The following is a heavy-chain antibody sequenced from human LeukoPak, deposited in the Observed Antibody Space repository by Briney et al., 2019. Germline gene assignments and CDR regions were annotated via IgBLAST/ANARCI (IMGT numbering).Heavy chain of an antibody. CDR3: ARGVPEYYDFWSGYFYYFDY. J-gene: IGHJ4*02. CDR1: GGSIRSSSYY. Sequence: SETLSLTCTVSGGSIRSSSYYWGWIRQPPGKGLEWIGSIYYSGSTYYNASLKSRGTISVDTSKNQFSLKLNSVTAADTAVYYCARGVPEYYDFWSGYFYYFDYWGQGTLVTVSS. D-gene: IGHD3-3*01. CDR2: IYYSGST. V-gene: IGHV4-39*07.